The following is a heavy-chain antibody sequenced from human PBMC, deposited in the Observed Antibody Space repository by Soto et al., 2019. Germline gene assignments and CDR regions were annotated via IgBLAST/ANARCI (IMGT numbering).Heavy chain of an antibody. J-gene: IGHJ4*02. D-gene: IGHD3-3*01. CDR2: IIPIFGTA. V-gene: IGHV1-69*13. Sequence: SVKVSCKASGGTFSSYAISWVRQAPGQGLEWMGGIIPIFGTANYAQKFQGRVTITADESTSTAYMELSSLRSEDTAVYYCAGYFWSVYLLDYWGQGTLVTVSS. CDR1: GGTFSSYA. CDR3: AGYFWSVYLLDY.